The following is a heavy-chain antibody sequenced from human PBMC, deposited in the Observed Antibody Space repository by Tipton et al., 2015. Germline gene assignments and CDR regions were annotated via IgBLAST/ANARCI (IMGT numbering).Heavy chain of an antibody. CDR3: ARDLEHGMDV. CDR1: GGSISSHY. CDR2: INHSGST. Sequence: TLSLTCTVSGGSISSHYWSWIRQPPGKGLEWIGEINHSGSTNYNPSLKSRVTISVDTSKNQFSLKLSSVTAADTAVYFCARDLEHGMDVWGQGTTVTVS. J-gene: IGHJ6*02. V-gene: IGHV4-34*01.